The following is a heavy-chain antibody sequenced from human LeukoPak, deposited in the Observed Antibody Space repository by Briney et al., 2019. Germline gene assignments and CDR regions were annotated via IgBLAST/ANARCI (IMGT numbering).Heavy chain of an antibody. CDR3: ARTVTTASGLVSSVNWFDP. J-gene: IGHJ5*02. Sequence: SVKASCKAPGGTFSSYAISWVRQAPGQGLEWMGRIIPIFGIANYAQKFQGRVTITADKSTSTAYMELSSLRSEDTAVYYCARTVTTASGLVSSVNWFDPWGQGTLVTVSS. D-gene: IGHD4-17*01. V-gene: IGHV1-69*04. CDR1: GGTFSSYA. CDR2: IIPIFGIA.